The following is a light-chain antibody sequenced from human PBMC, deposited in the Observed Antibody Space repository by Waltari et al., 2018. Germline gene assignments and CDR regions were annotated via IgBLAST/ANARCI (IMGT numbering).Light chain of an antibody. V-gene: IGKV3-15*01. J-gene: IGKJ2*01. Sequence: IVMTQSPATLSVSPGERATLSCRASQSISTNLAWFQVKPGQAPGLLIYGASTRATGVPARFSGSGSGTYFTLVISSLRSEDFAVYYCQHYDKWLRYSFGQGTKVEIK. CDR3: QHYDKWLRYS. CDR1: QSISTN. CDR2: GAS.